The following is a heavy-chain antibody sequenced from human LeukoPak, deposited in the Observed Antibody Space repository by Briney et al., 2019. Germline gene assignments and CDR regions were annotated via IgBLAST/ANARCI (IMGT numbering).Heavy chain of an antibody. CDR2: ISYDGSNK. CDR3: AKRPAAVRGVIPYVDY. D-gene: IGHD3-10*02. J-gene: IGHJ4*02. CDR1: GFTFSSYA. V-gene: IGHV3-30-3*02. Sequence: GGSLRLSCAASGFTFSSYAMHWVRQAPGKGLEWVAVISYDGSNKYYADSVKGRFTISRDNSKNTLFLQMDSLRVEDTAIYYCAKRPAAVRGVIPYVDYWGQGTLVTVSS.